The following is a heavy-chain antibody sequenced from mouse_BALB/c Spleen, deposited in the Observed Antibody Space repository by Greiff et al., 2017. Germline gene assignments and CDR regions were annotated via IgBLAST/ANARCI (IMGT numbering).Heavy chain of an antibody. Sequence: VQLKESGPGLVAPSQSLSITCTVSGFSLSRYSVHWVRQPPGKGLEWLGMIWGGGSTDYNSALKSRLSISKDNSKSQVFLKMNSLQTDDTAMYYCATFYYDYGGAMDYWGQGTSVTVSS. J-gene: IGHJ4*01. D-gene: IGHD2-4*01. V-gene: IGHV2-6-4*01. CDR3: ATFYYDYGGAMDY. CDR2: IWGGGST. CDR1: GFSLSRYS.